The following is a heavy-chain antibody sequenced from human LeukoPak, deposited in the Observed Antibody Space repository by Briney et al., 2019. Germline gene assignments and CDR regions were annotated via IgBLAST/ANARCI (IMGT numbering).Heavy chain of an antibody. Sequence: GGSLRLSCTASRFTFSSYSMNWVRQAPGKGLEWVSSISSSSNYIYYADSVKGRFTISRDNAKNSLSLQMNSLRADDTALYYCARGPRNSSSYQYFQHWGQGTLVTVSS. V-gene: IGHV3-21*06. CDR3: ARGPRNSSSYQYFQH. J-gene: IGHJ1*01. CDR1: RFTFSSYS. D-gene: IGHD6-13*01. CDR2: ISSSSNYI.